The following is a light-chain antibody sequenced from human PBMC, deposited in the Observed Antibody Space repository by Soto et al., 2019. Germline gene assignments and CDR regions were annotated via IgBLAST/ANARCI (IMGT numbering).Light chain of an antibody. V-gene: IGLV2-14*01. J-gene: IGLJ1*01. CDR3: TSFTSSSTQV. CDR2: EVS. Sequence: QSVLTQPASVSGSPGQSFTISCTGTSGDVDAFDYVSWYQQHPGKAPKLMIFEVSDRHSGVSDRFSGSKSGSTASLTISGLQAEDEADYFCTSFTSSSTQVFGTGTKVTVL. CDR1: SGDVDAFDY.